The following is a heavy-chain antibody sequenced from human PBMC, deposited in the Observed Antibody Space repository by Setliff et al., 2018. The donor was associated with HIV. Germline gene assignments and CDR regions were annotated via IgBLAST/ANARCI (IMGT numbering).Heavy chain of an antibody. D-gene: IGHD2-15*01. J-gene: IGHJ4*02. CDR2: IYHSGST. V-gene: IGHV4-38-2*01. CDR1: GYSINSGYY. Sequence: SETLSLTCAVSGYSINSGYYWGWIQQPPGKGLEWIGTIYHSGSTYYNPSLKSRVTISVDMSKNQFSLRLSSVTAADTAVYYCARHSFPFGGKGVDYWGQGTLVTVSS. CDR3: ARHSFPFGGKGVDY.